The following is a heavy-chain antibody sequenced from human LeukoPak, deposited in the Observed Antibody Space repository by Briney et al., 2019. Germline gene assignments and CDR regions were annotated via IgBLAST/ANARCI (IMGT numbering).Heavy chain of an antibody. D-gene: IGHD6-13*01. V-gene: IGHV4-59*12. CDR2: IYYSGGT. J-gene: IGHJ4*02. Sequence: SETLSLTCTVSGGSITSYSWSWIRQPPGKGLEWIGYIYYSGGTNYNPSLKSRVTISLDTSKNQFSLQLNSVTPEDTAVYYCASGGSSSWYDYWGQGTLVTVSS. CDR3: ASGGSSSWYDY. CDR1: GGSITSYS.